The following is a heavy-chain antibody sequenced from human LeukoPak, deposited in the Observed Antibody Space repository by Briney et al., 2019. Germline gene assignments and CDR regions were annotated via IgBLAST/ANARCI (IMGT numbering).Heavy chain of an antibody. V-gene: IGHV4-59*01. CDR1: GGSIRNYY. D-gene: IGHD3-10*01. J-gene: IGHJ6*02. Sequence: SETLSLTCTVSGGSIRNYYWNWIRQPPGKRLEWIGHFSYSGSTNFNPSLKSRVTISVDTSKNQFSLMVRSVTAADTAVYYCAREYYYGSGTSYGMDVWGQGNTVTVSS. CDR3: AREYYYGSGTSYGMDV. CDR2: FSYSGST.